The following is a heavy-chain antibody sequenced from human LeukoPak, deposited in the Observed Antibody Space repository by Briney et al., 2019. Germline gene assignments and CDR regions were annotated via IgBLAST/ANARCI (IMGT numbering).Heavy chain of an antibody. CDR2: INPNSGGT. Sequence: ASVKVSCEASGYTFTGYYMHWVRQAPGQGLEWMGWINPNSGGTNYAQKFQGRVTMTRDTSISTAYMELSRLRSDDTAVYYCTRVEFCASTSCYAIGYYMDVWGKGTTVTVSS. CDR3: TRVEFCASTSCYAIGYYMDV. CDR1: GYTFTGYY. V-gene: IGHV1-2*02. J-gene: IGHJ6*03. D-gene: IGHD2-2*01.